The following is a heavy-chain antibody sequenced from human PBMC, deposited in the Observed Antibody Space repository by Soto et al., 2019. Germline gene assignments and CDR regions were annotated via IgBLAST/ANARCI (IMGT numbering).Heavy chain of an antibody. Sequence: ASVKVSCKASGYTFTSYGISWVRQAPGQGLEWMGWISAYNGNTNYAQKLQGRVTMTTDTSTSTAYMELRSLRSDDTAVYYCARENHCSCTSCYARYYYGMDVWGQGTTVPVSS. J-gene: IGHJ6*02. D-gene: IGHD2-2*01. V-gene: IGHV1-18*01. CDR1: GYTFTSYG. CDR2: ISAYNGNT. CDR3: ARENHCSCTSCYARYYYGMDV.